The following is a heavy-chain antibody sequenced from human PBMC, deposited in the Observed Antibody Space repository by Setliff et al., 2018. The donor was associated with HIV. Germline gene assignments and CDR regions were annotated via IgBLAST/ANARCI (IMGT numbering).Heavy chain of an antibody. CDR2: IYTNGYT. J-gene: IGHJ3*01. Sequence: SETLSLTCSVSGGSISSGSYYWTWIRQPAGKGPEWTGHIYTNGYTNYNPSLKSRVTISVDTSKNQFSLKLTSVTAADTAVYYCARAPPGIQNDAFDVWGQGTMVTVSS. CDR1: GGSISSGSYY. CDR3: ARAPPGIQNDAFDV. V-gene: IGHV4-61*09.